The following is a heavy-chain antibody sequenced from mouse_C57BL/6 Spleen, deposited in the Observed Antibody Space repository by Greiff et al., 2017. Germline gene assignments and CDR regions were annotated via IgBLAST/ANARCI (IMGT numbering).Heavy chain of an antibody. D-gene: IGHD2-4*01. Sequence: QVQLQQPGTELVKPAASVKLSCKASGYTFTSYWMHWVKQRPGQGLEWIGNINPSNGGTNYNEKFKSKATLTVDKSSSTAYMQLSSLTSEDSAVYYCARRRIYYDYDAAMDYWGQGTSVTVSS. CDR3: ARRRIYYDYDAAMDY. V-gene: IGHV1-53*01. CDR1: GYTFTSYW. J-gene: IGHJ4*01. CDR2: INPSNGGT.